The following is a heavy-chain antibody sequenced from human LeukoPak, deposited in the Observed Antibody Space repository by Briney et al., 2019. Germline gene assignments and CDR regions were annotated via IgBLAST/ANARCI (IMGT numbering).Heavy chain of an antibody. Sequence: SQTLSLTCAVSGDSVSNKNAAWNWIRQSPSRGLEWLGRTYYRSEWHTDFAFSVKGRITINADTSKNQFSLQLGYVTPEDTAVYYCASGWALSWGQGTLVTVSS. J-gene: IGHJ5*02. CDR3: ASGWALS. D-gene: IGHD1-26*01. CDR1: GDSVSNKNAA. V-gene: IGHV6-1*01. CDR2: TYYRSEWHT.